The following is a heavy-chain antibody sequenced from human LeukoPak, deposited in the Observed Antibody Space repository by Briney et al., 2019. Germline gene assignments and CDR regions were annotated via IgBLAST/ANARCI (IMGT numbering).Heavy chain of an antibody. D-gene: IGHD2-15*01. V-gene: IGHV3-23*01. CDR3: AKDDRIVVVVAASFDY. CDR2: ISGSGGST. J-gene: IGHJ4*02. CDR1: GFTFSSYA. Sequence: GGSLRLSCAASGFTFSSYAMSWVRQAPGKGLEWVSAISGSGGSTYYADSVKGRFTISRDNSKNTLYLQMNSLRAEDTAVYYCAKDDRIVVVVAASFDYWGQGTLVTVSS.